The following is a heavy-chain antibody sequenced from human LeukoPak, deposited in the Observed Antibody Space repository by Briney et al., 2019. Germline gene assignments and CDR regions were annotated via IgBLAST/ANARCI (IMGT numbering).Heavy chain of an antibody. CDR2: MNPNSGNT. CDR1: GYTFTSYD. V-gene: IGHV1-8*01. CDR3: ARDGGDYGDFDL. J-gene: IGHJ2*01. Sequence: ASVKVSCKASGYTFTSYDINWVRQAPGQGLEWMGWMNPNSGNTGYAQKFQGRVTMTRNTSISTAYMELSSLRSEDTAVYYCARDGGDYGDFDLRGRGTLVTVSS. D-gene: IGHD2-21*01.